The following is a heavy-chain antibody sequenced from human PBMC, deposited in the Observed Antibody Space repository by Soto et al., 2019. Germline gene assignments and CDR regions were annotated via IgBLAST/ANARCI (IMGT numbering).Heavy chain of an antibody. V-gene: IGHV1-69*12. CDR1: VGTFSSYA. J-gene: IGHJ4*02. D-gene: IGHD6-19*01. CDR3: ARENEVSGLYYFDY. Sequence: QVQLVQSGAEVKKPGSSVKVYCKASVGTFSSYAISWVRQAPGQGLEWMGGIIPIFGTANYAQKFQGRVTITADESTSTAYMELSSLRSEDTAVYYCARENEVSGLYYFDYWGQGTLVTVSS. CDR2: IIPIFGTA.